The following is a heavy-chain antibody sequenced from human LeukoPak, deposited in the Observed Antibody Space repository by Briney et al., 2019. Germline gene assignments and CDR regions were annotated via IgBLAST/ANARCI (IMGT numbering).Heavy chain of an antibody. CDR3: ASCLFDYYYFDQ. D-gene: IGHD3-10*01. J-gene: IGHJ4*02. CDR2: IYHSGTT. Sequence: SETLSLTCAVSGDSITSDNWWSGVRRSPGKGREWIGEIYHSGTTNYSPSLKSRVTISVDKSKNQLSLRLTSVTAADTAVYFCASCLFDYYYFDQWGQGTLVTVSS. CDR1: GDSITSDNW. V-gene: IGHV4-4*02.